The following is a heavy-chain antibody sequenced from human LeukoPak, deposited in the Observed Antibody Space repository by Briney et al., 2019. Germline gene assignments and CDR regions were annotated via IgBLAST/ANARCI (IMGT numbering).Heavy chain of an antibody. CDR3: ARFDVVVVPAANGDFDY. D-gene: IGHD2-2*01. V-gene: IGHV3-21*01. CDR1: GFTFSGYS. CDR2: ISSSSSYI. Sequence: GGSLRLSCAASGFTFSGYSMNWVRQAPGKGLEWVSSISSSSSYIYYADSVKGRFTISRDNAKNSLYLQMNSLRAEDTAVYYCARFDVVVVPAANGDFDYWGQGTLVTVSS. J-gene: IGHJ4*02.